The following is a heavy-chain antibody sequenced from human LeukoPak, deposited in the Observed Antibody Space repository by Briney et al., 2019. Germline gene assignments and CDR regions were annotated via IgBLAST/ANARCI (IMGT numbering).Heavy chain of an antibody. J-gene: IGHJ4*02. Sequence: GGSLRLSCSTSGFTFNRFYLHWVRQAPGKGLEFVSHISSNGATTYYADSVKGRFTISRDNSKNTLYLQMSSLRADDTAVYYCVKDRSIAAPNNDFFDSWGQGALVTVSS. CDR3: VKDRSIAAPNNDFFDS. V-gene: IGHV3-64D*06. CDR2: ISSNGATT. D-gene: IGHD6-6*01. CDR1: GFTFNRFY.